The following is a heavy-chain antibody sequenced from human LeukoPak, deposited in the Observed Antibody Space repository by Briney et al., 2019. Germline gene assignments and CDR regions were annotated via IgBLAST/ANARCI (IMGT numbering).Heavy chain of an antibody. J-gene: IGHJ5*02. V-gene: IGHV1-69*04. Sequence: ASVKVSCKASGGTFSSYTISWVRQAPGQGLEWMGRIIPILGIANYAQKFQGRVTITADKSTSTAYMELSSLRSEDTAVYYCARDRGIFGVDNWLDPWGQGTLVTVSS. CDR1: GGTFSSYT. D-gene: IGHD3-3*01. CDR2: IIPILGIA. CDR3: ARDRGIFGVDNWLDP.